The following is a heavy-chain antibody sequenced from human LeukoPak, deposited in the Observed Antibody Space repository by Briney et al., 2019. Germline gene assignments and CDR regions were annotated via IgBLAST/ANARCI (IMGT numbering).Heavy chain of an antibody. CDR3: ARDSSSWYDDAFDI. CDR2: ISAYNGNT. V-gene: IGHV1-18*01. J-gene: IGHJ3*02. D-gene: IGHD6-13*01. CDR1: GYTFTSYG. Sequence: ASVKVSCKASGYTFTSYGTSWVRQAPGQGLEWMGWISAYNGNTNYAQKLQGRVTMTTDTSTSTAYMELRSLRSDDTAVYYCARDSSSWYDDAFDIWGQGTMVTVSS.